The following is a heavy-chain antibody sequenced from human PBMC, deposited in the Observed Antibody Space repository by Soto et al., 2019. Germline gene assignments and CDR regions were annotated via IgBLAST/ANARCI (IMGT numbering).Heavy chain of an antibody. J-gene: IGHJ4*02. CDR2: FDPEDGET. CDR3: ATPEQKIAAAGVDY. D-gene: IGHD6-13*01. Sequence: PGKGLEWMGGFDPEDGETIYAQKVQGRVTMTEDTSTETAYMELSSLRSEDTAVYYCATPEQKIAAAGVDYWGAGTLVT. V-gene: IGHV1-24*01.